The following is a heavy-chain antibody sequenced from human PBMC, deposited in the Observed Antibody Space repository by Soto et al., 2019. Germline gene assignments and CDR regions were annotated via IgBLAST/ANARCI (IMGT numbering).Heavy chain of an antibody. CDR3: ARVSLGASTFEDYHYYGMDV. Sequence: GGSLRLSCAASGFTFSSYAMTWVRQAPGRGLEWVSAISGSTGSTHYADSVKGRSIISRDNSKSTLSLQINRLRAEDTAVYYCARVSLGASTFEDYHYYGMDVWGQGTTVTVSS. J-gene: IGHJ6*02. D-gene: IGHD1-26*01. CDR1: GFTFSSYA. V-gene: IGHV3-23*01. CDR2: ISGSTGST.